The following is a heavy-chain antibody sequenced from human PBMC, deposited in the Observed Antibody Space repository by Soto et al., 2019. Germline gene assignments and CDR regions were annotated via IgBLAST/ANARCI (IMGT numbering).Heavy chain of an antibody. CDR1: GFSYGGYG. CDR3: ARYLTSCYTDS. J-gene: IGHJ5*01. CDR2: LWHDGGGQ. V-gene: IGHV3-33*01. Sequence: QVHLVESGGGVVQPGGYLRLSCVASGFSYGGYGMHWVREAPGKGLEWVAVLWHDGGGQYYADSVKGRFTVSRDNAKNTLYLQMNSLRAEDTAVYYSARYLTSCYTDSWGQGTLVIVSS. D-gene: IGHD3-9*01.